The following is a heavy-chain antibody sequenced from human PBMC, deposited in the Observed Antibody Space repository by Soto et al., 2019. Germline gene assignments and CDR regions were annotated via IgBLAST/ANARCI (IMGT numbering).Heavy chain of an antibody. CDR1: GFTFSSYG. J-gene: IGHJ4*02. CDR2: ISYDGSNK. Sequence: QVQLVESGGGVVQPGRSLRLSCAASGFTFSSYGMHWVRQAPGKGLEWVAVISYDGSNKYCADSVKGRFTISRDNSKNTLYLQMNSLRAEDTAVYYCAKDGVNLPYYFDYWGQGTLVTVSS. CDR3: AKDGVNLPYYFDY. V-gene: IGHV3-30*18.